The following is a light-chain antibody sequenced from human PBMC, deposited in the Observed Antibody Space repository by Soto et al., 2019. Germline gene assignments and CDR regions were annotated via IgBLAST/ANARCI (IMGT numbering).Light chain of an antibody. Sequence: QSVLTQPPSVSGAPGQRVTISCTGSTSNIGVGYDVHWYQQFPGTAPKLLIFANSNRPSWVPDRFSGFKSGTSASLAITGLQAEDEAEYYCQSYDSSLSGFYVFGTGTKLTVL. CDR3: QSYDSSLSGFYV. CDR1: TSNIGVGYD. CDR2: ANS. V-gene: IGLV1-40*01. J-gene: IGLJ1*01.